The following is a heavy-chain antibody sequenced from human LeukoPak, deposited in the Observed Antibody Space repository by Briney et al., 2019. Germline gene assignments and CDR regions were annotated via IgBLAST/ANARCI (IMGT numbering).Heavy chain of an antibody. D-gene: IGHD3-9*01. CDR2: INHSGST. Sequence: SETLSLTCTVSGGSISTSSTYYWGWIRQPPGKGLEWIGEINHSGSTNYNPSLKSRVTISVDTSKNQFSLKLSSVTAADTAVYYCAVGGVRYYDILTGYYLDSPDAFDIWGQGTMVTVSS. CDR1: GGSISTSSTYY. CDR3: AVGGVRYYDILTGYYLDSPDAFDI. J-gene: IGHJ3*02. V-gene: IGHV4-39*07.